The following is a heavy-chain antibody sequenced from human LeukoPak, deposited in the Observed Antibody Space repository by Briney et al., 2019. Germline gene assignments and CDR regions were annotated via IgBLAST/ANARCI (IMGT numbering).Heavy chain of an antibody. CDR3: AKRASGSYYLADDY. V-gene: IGHV3-23*01. CDR1: GGSISSSSYY. D-gene: IGHD1-26*01. CDR2: ISGSGGST. Sequence: ETLSLTCTVSGGSISSSSYYWGWIRQPPGKGLEWVSAISGSGGSTYYADSVKGRFTISRDNSKNTLYLQMNSLRAEDTAVYYCAKRASGSYYLADDYWGQGTLVTVSS. J-gene: IGHJ4*02.